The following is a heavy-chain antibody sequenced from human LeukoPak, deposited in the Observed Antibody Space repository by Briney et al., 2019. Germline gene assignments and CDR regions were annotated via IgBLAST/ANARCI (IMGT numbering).Heavy chain of an antibody. D-gene: IGHD3-22*01. CDR3: ARENVYYDSSDYYPRFDY. CDR1: GYTFTSYG. J-gene: IGHJ4*02. CDR2: ISAYNGNT. V-gene: IGHV1-18*01. Sequence: ASVKVSCKASGYTFTSYGISWLRQAPGQGLEWMGWISAYNGNTNYAQNLQVRVTMTTDTSTSTAYMELRSPRSDDTAAYYCARENVYYDSSDYYPRFDYWGQGTLVTVSS.